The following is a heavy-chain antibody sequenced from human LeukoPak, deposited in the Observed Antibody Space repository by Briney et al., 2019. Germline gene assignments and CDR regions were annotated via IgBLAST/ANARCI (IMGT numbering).Heavy chain of an antibody. Sequence: AGGSLRLSCAASGFTFSNYWMHWVRQAPGKGLVRVPRIKGDGSHTIYADSVKGRFTISRDNAKNTLYLQMKSLRAEDTAVYYCVRDWDHFDFDSWGLGTLVTVSS. V-gene: IGHV3-74*01. CDR2: IKGDGSHT. CDR3: VRDWDHFDFDS. J-gene: IGHJ5*01. D-gene: IGHD3-9*01. CDR1: GFTFSNYW.